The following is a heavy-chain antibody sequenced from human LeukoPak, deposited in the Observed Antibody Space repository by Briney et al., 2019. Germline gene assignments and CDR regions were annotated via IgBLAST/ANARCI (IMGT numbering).Heavy chain of an antibody. V-gene: IGHV3-7*01. D-gene: IGHD5-18*01. CDR2: IKQDGSEK. Sequence: GGSLRLSCAASGFAFSTFWMNWFRQAPGKGLDGVANIKQDGSEKYYVDSVKGRFTVSKDNTKNSLYLQMNSLRAEDTAVYYCARGYGIQLWSEDYFDYWGQGTLVTVSS. J-gene: IGHJ4*02. CDR1: GFAFSTFW. CDR3: ARGYGIQLWSEDYFDY.